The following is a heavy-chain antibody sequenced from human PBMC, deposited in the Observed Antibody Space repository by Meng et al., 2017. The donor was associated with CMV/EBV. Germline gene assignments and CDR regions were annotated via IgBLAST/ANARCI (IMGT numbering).Heavy chain of an antibody. Sequence: ASVKVSCKASGYTFTGYYMHWVRQAPGQGLEWMGWINPNSGGTNYAQKFQGRVTMTRDTSISTAYMELRRLRSDDTAVYYCARWGGTYRLALGYFDYWGQGTLVTVSS. J-gene: IGHJ4*02. V-gene: IGHV1-2*02. D-gene: IGHD6-19*01. CDR1: GYTFTGYY. CDR2: INPNSGGT. CDR3: ARWGGTYRLALGYFDY.